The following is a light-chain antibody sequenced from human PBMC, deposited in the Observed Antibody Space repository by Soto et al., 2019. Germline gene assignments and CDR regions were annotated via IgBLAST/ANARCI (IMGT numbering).Light chain of an antibody. CDR3: QQRGET. V-gene: IGKV3-11*01. CDR2: DAS. Sequence: LTQSPATLSLSPGEGATLSCTASQGISTYIAWYQQKPGHPPRLLMFDASRRATGIPPRFSGGGFGTQFTLTINNLEPDDFAVYYCQQRGETFGPGTRLEIK. J-gene: IGKJ5*01. CDR1: QGISTY.